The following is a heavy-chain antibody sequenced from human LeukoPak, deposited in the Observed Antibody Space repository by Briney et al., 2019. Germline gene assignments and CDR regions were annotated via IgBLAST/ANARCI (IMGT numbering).Heavy chain of an antibody. CDR3: ARERFYSSGSKSNRVDY. Sequence: GASVKVSCKASGYTFTSYGISWVRQAPGQGLEWMGWINPDSGGTNYGQNLQGRVTMTRDTAINTAYMELSRLRSDDTAVYYCARERFYSSGSKSNRVDYWGQGTLVTVSS. CDR2: INPDSGGT. J-gene: IGHJ4*02. V-gene: IGHV1-2*02. D-gene: IGHD6-19*01. CDR1: GYTFTSYG.